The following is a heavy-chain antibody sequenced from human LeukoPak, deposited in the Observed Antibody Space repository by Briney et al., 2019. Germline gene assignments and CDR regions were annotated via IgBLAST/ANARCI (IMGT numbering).Heavy chain of an antibody. CDR1: GYTFTSYG. J-gene: IGHJ6*02. CDR3: ARGADCSSTSCLRTRYYYYYGMDV. V-gene: IGHV1-18*01. CDR2: ISAYNGNT. D-gene: IGHD2-2*01. Sequence: ASVTVSCKASGYTFTSYGISWVRQAPGQGLEWMGWISAYNGNTNYAQKLQGRVTMTTDTSTSTAYMELRSLRSDDTAVYYCARGADCSSTSCLRTRYYYYYGMDVWGQGTTVTVSS.